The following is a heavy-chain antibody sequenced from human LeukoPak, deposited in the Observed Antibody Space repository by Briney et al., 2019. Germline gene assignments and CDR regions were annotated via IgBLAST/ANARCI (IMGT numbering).Heavy chain of an antibody. D-gene: IGHD4-11*01. J-gene: IGHJ2*01. CDR2: IWNDGSNK. CDR3: ARPGDNYRHWYFDL. CDR1: GFTFNNYG. Sequence: GGSLRVSCETSGFTFNNYGMHWVRQTPGKGLEWVAVIWNDGSNKYYADSVKGRFTISRDNTRNAVNLQMDSLRADDTAVYYCARPGDNYRHWYFDLWGRGTRVTVSS. V-gene: IGHV3-33*01.